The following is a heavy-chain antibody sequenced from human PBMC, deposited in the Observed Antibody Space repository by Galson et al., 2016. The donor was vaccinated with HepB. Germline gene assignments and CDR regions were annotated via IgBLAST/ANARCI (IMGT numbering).Heavy chain of an antibody. D-gene: IGHD3-3*01. CDR3: AKVAIIGVVRNGNFDY. Sequence: SLRLSCAASGFTFSSYAMSWVRQAPGKGLEWVSAISDGGGGTYYADSVKGRFTISRDKSKNTLYLQMNSLGGEDTAVYYCAKVAIIGVVRNGNFDYWGQGTLVTVSS. J-gene: IGHJ4*02. CDR1: GFTFSSYA. CDR2: ISDGGGGT. V-gene: IGHV3-23*01.